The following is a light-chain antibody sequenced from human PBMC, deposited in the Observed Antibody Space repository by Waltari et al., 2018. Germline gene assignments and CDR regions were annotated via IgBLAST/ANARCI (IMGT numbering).Light chain of an antibody. J-gene: IGKJ4*01. Sequence: ESVLRQSPGTLSLSPGERATLSCRASQSVSSSYLAWYQQKPGQAPRLLIYGASSRATGIPDRFSGSGSGTDFTLTISRLEPEAFAVYSCQQYGSSLTFVGVTQVEIK. CDR1: QSVSSSY. CDR3: QQYGSSLT. CDR2: GAS. V-gene: IGKV3-20*01.